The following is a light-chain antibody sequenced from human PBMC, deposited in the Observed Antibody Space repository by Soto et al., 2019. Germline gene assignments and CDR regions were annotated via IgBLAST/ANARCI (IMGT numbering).Light chain of an antibody. J-gene: IGKJ5*01. Sequence: EVVLTQSPGTLSLSRGERATLSCRASERIYSAYLGWYQQKPGQAPRLLIYGTSSRATGIPDMFSGCGSGTDFTLTISRLEPEDFAVYYCQQYGNSPITFGLGTRREIK. CDR3: QQYGNSPIT. CDR2: GTS. CDR1: ERIYSAY. V-gene: IGKV3-20*01.